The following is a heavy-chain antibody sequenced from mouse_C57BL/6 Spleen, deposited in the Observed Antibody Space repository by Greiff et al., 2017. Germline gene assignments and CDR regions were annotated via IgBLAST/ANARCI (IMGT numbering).Heavy chain of an antibody. CDR2: INPSSGYT. CDR3: ANYYGSSYWYFDV. CDR1: GYTFTSYW. D-gene: IGHD1-1*01. V-gene: IGHV1-7*01. J-gene: IGHJ1*03. Sequence: VQLQQSGAELAKPGASVKLSCKASGYTFTSYWMHWVKQRPGQGLEWIGYINPSSGYTKYNQKFKDKATLTADKSSSTAYMQLSSLTYEDSAVYYCANYYGSSYWYFDVWGTVTTVTVSS.